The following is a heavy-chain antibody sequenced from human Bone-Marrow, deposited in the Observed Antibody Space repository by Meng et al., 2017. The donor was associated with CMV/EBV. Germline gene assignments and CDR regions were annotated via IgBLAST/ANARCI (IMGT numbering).Heavy chain of an antibody. CDR3: ARDRGERFLEWLGLKHYYYAMDV. Sequence: GESLKISCAASGFIFSDYAIHWVRQAPGKGLEWVAFISYDGSNKYYADSVKGRFTISRDNSKNTLYLQMNSLRREDTAVYYCARDRGERFLEWLGLKHYYYAMDVWGQGTTVTVSS. CDR2: ISYDGSNK. D-gene: IGHD3-3*01. J-gene: IGHJ6*02. V-gene: IGHV3-30-3*01. CDR1: GFIFSDYA.